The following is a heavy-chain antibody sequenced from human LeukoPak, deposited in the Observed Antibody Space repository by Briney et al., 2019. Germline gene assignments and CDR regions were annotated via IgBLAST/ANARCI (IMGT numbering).Heavy chain of an antibody. V-gene: IGHV3-15*01. Sequence: GGSLRLSCAASGFTFSNAWMSWVRQAPGKGLEWVGRIKSKTDGGTTDYAAPVKGRFTISRDDSKNTLYLQMNSLKTEGTAVYYCTTGGVYGDYGDYGGQGTLVTVSS. CDR3: TTGGVYGDYGDY. J-gene: IGHJ4*02. CDR2: IKSKTDGGTT. D-gene: IGHD4-17*01. CDR1: GFTFSNAW.